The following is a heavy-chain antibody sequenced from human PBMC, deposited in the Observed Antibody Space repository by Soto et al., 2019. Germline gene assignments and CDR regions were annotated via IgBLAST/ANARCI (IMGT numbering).Heavy chain of an antibody. D-gene: IGHD3-10*01. CDR2: INSDGTRT. V-gene: IGHV3-74*01. CDR3: ARGALGNYYQDS. J-gene: IGHJ4*02. CDR1: GFTFSRDW. Sequence: GGSLILSCATSGFTFSRDWMHWVRQAPGKGLVWVSRINSDGTRTNYADYAMGRFTISRDNAKNTLYLQMNSLRAEDTAVYFCARGALGNYYQDSWGQGT.